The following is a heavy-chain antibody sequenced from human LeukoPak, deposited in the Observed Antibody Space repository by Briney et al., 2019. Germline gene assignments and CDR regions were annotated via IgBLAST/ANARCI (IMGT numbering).Heavy chain of an antibody. D-gene: IGHD3-22*01. CDR2: MNPNSGNT. Sequence: ASVKVSCKASGYTFTSYDIDWVRQATGQGLEWMGWMNPNSGNTGYAQKFQGRVTMTRDMSTSTVYMELSSLRSEDTAVYYCARYSAGYYDSSGYDYWGQGTLVTVSS. V-gene: IGHV1-8*01. CDR1: GYTFTSYD. CDR3: ARYSAGYYDSSGYDY. J-gene: IGHJ4*02.